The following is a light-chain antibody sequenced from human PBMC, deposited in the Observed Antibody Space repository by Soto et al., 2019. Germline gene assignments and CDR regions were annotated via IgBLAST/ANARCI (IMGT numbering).Light chain of an antibody. CDR3: QQYDNLPLT. CDR1: QSCRNS. Sequence: DLQMTQSPSTLSASVGDRVTITCRASQSCRNSLAWYQQKAGKAPTLLIYDASTLQSGVPSRFSGSGSGTDFTLTISCLQSEDIATYYCQQYDNLPLTFGGGTKVDIK. CDR2: DAS. J-gene: IGKJ4*01. V-gene: IGKV1-5*01.